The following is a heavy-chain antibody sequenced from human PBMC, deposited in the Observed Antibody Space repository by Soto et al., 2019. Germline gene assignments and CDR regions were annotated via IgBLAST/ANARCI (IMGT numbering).Heavy chain of an antibody. CDR1: GDSISSEGYY. D-gene: IGHD3-22*01. V-gene: IGHV4-31*11. J-gene: IGHJ4*02. CDR2: IYHSGTT. Sequence: QLQLEESGPGLVKPSQTLSLTCAVSGDSISSEGYYWSWIRQHPGKGLEWIGHIYHSGTTYYNPALKSRVSISIDTSKYQFSLNVTSVTSAYTAVYYCARVTTEFDYWGLGTLVTVSS. CDR3: ARVTTEFDY.